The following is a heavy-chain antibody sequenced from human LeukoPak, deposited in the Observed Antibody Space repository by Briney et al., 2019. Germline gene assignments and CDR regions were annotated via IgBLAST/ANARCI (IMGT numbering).Heavy chain of an antibody. J-gene: IGHJ6*02. CDR1: GFTFSSYS. Sequence: GGSLRLSCAASGFTFSSYSMNWVRQAPGKGLGWVSSISSSSSYIYYADSVKGRFTISRDNAKNSLYLQMNSLRAEDTAVYYCARVQLWLRDDYYYYGMDVWGQGTTVTVSS. D-gene: IGHD5-18*01. V-gene: IGHV3-21*01. CDR2: ISSSSSYI. CDR3: ARVQLWLRDDYYYYGMDV.